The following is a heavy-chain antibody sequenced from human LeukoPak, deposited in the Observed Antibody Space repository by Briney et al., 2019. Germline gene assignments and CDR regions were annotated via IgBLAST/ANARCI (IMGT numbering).Heavy chain of an antibody. CDR3: ARVPGYSSEYYMDV. CDR2: ISPSGGST. J-gene: IGHJ6*03. D-gene: IGHD6-25*01. CDR1: GYTFAGYY. Sequence: GASVKVSCKASGYTFAGYYMHWVRQAPGQGPEWMGVISPSGGSTTYAQKFQGRVTLTRDMSTSTDYLELSSLRSEDTAVYYCARVPGYSSEYYMDVWGKGTTVTVSS. V-gene: IGHV1-46*01.